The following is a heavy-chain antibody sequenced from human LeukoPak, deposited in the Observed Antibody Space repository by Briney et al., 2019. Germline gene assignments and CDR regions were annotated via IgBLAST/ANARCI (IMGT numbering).Heavy chain of an antibody. CDR2: IYHSGST. J-gene: IGHJ4*02. CDR3: ARGVAAAGTPPFDY. Sequence: PSQTLSLTCTVSGGSISSGGYYWSWIRQPPGKGLEWIGYIYHSGSTYYNPSLKSRVTISVDRSKNQFSLKLSSVTAADTAVYYCARGVAAAGTPPFDYWGQGTLVTVSS. CDR1: GGSISSGGYY. D-gene: IGHD6-13*01. V-gene: IGHV4-30-2*01.